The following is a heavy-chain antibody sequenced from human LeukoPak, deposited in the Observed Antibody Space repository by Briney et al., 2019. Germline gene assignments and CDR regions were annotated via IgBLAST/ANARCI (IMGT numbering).Heavy chain of an antibody. CDR1: GSTFSSYA. D-gene: IGHD1-14*01. CDR2: ISGSGGST. J-gene: IGHJ4*02. V-gene: IGHV3-23*01. CDR3: ARDPDRDGVDY. Sequence: GGSLRLSCAASGSTFSSYAMSWVRQAPGKGLEWVSAISGSGGSTYYADSVKGRFTISRDNSKNTPYLQMNSLRAEDTAVYYCARDPDRDGVDYWGQGTLVTVSS.